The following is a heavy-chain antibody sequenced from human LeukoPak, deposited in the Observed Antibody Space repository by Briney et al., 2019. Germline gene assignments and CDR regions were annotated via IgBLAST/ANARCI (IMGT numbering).Heavy chain of an antibody. D-gene: IGHD3-10*01. J-gene: IGHJ6*03. Sequence: ASVKVSCKASGYTFTGYYIHWVRQAPGQGLEWMGWINLNSGGTNYAQKFQGRVTITADESTSTAYMELSSLRSEDTAVYYCARLLISWFGDYYYYYMDVWGKGTTVTISS. CDR3: ARLLISWFGDYYYYYMDV. CDR1: GYTFTGYY. CDR2: INLNSGGT. V-gene: IGHV1-2*02.